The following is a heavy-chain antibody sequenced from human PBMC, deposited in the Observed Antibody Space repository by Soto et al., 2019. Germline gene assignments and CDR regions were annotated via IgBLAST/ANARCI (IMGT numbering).Heavy chain of an antibody. CDR1: GFTLSSYA. CDR2: ISYDGSNK. CDR3: AMGDGDYLFDY. V-gene: IGHV3-30-3*01. D-gene: IGHD4-17*01. J-gene: IGHJ4*02. Sequence: QVQLVESGGGVVQPGRSLRLSCAASGFTLSSYAMHWVRQAPGKGLEWVAVISYDGSNKYYADSVKGRFTISRDNSKNTLYLQMNSLRAEDTAVYYCAMGDGDYLFDYWGQGTLVTVSS.